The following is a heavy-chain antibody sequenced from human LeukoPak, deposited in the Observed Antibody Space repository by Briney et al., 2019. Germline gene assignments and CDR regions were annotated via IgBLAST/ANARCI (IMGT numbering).Heavy chain of an antibody. V-gene: IGHV4-4*07. CDR3: ARDARGWSGFDY. Sequence: SETLSLTCSVSGGSISSYYWSWIRQPAGKGREWIGRIYTTGNTDYNPSLKSRVTMSVDTSKNQFSLNLSSVTAADTAVYYCARDARGWSGFDYWGQGTLATVSS. CDR1: GGSISSYY. J-gene: IGHJ4*02. CDR2: IYTTGNT. D-gene: IGHD3-3*01.